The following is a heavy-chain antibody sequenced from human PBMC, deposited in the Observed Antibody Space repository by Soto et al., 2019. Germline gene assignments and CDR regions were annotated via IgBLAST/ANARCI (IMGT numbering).Heavy chain of an antibody. CDR2: INPSGGST. D-gene: IGHD6-6*01. CDR1: GYTFTSYY. J-gene: IGHJ6*02. Sequence: ASVKVSCKASGYTFTSYYMHWVRQAPGQGLEWMGIINPSGGSTSYAQKFQGRVTMTRDTSTSTVYMELSRLRSDDTAVYYCARQRYTTSPIYYYYYGMDVWGQGTTVTVSS. CDR3: ARQRYTTSPIYYYYYGMDV. V-gene: IGHV1-46*01.